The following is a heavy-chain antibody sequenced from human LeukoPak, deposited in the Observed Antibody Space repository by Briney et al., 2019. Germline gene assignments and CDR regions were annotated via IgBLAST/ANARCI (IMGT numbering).Heavy chain of an antibody. D-gene: IGHD6-6*01. Sequence: PGESLKTSCKGSGYSFTSYLNDWGRQMPGKGLEWMGIIYPGDSDTRYSPSFQGQVTISADKSISTAYLQWSSLKASDTAMYYCARQSKAGLGGYWGQGTLVTVSS. CDR1: GYSFTSYL. CDR3: ARQSKAGLGGY. CDR2: IYPGDSDT. J-gene: IGHJ4*02. V-gene: IGHV5-51*01.